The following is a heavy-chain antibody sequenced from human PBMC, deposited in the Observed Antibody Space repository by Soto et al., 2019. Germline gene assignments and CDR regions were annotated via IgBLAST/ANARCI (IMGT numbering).Heavy chain of an antibody. CDR1: GGSISSSN. Sequence: PSETLSLTCAVSGGSISSSNWWSWVRQPPGKGLEWVSAISGSGGSTYYADSVKGRFTISRDNSKNTLYLQMNSLRAEDTAVYYCAKLPDYWGQGTLVTVSS. CDR3: AKLPDY. CDR2: ISGSGGST. V-gene: IGHV3-23*01. J-gene: IGHJ4*02.